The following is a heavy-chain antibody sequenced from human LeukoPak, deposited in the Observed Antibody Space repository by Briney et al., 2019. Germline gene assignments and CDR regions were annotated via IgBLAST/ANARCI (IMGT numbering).Heavy chain of an antibody. D-gene: IGHD1-14*01. CDR2: FDPEDGGT. CDR3: ATDPIPQGGGWFDP. V-gene: IGHV1-24*01. CDR1: GYTLTELS. Sequence: GASVKVSCKVSGYTLTELSMHWVRQAPGKGLEWMGGFDPEDGGTIYAQKFQGRVTMTEDTSTDTAYMELSSLRSEDTAVYYCATDPIPQGGGWFDPWGQGTLVTVSS. J-gene: IGHJ5*02.